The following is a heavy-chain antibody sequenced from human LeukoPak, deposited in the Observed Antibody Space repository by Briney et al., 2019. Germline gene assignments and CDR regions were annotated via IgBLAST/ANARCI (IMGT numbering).Heavy chain of an antibody. Sequence: GASVKVSCKASGYTFTGYYMHWVRQAPGQGLEWMGWINPNSGGTNYAQKFQGRVTMTRDTPISTAYMELSRLRSDDTAVYYCARDSCSSTSCYRPQQHRPGYWGQGTLVTVSS. CDR1: GYTFTGYY. D-gene: IGHD2-2*01. CDR2: INPNSGGT. J-gene: IGHJ4*02. CDR3: ARDSCSSTSCYRPQQHRPGY. V-gene: IGHV1-2*02.